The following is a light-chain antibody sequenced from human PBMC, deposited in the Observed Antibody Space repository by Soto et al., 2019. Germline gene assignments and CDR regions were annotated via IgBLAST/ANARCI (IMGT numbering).Light chain of an antibody. CDR1: QSVSSN. J-gene: IGKJ5*01. CDR2: DAS. V-gene: IGKV3-20*01. CDR3: QQYAVSPIT. Sequence: VLTQSPSTLSLSPGERATLSCRASQSVSSNLAWYQQKPGLAPTLLISDASSRASGVPERFTGGGSGTDFTLTIRRLEPEDFALYYCQQYAVSPITFGQGTRLEIK.